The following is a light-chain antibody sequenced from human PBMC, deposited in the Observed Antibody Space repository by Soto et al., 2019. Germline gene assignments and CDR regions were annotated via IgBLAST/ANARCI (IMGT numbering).Light chain of an antibody. V-gene: IGKV3-11*01. J-gene: IGKJ4*01. CDR3: QQRQNWPPLT. Sequence: VLTQSPATLSLSPGERATLSCRASQSVNTYLAWYQQRPGQAPRLLIYDASNRAAGIPARFSGSGSGTDFTLTISSLEPEDFAVYYCQQRQNWPPLTFGGGSVVESK. CDR2: DAS. CDR1: QSVNTY.